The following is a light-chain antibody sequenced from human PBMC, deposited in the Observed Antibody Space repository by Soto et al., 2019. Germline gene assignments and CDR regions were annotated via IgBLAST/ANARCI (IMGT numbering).Light chain of an antibody. CDR2: DAS. CDR1: QSISSW. CDR3: QHYNSYSEA. J-gene: IGKJ1*01. V-gene: IGKV1-5*01. Sequence: DIQMTQSPSTLSAPAGDRVTITCRASQSISSWLAWYQHKPGKAPKLLIYDASNLDSGVPSRFSGSGSGTEFSLTISNLQPDDCATYYCQHYNSYSEAFGQGTKVDI.